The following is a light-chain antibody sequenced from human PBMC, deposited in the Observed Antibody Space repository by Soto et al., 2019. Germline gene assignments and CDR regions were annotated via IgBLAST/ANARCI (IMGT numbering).Light chain of an antibody. Sequence: EIVMTQSPATLSVSPGAGATLSCRASQDVSVSLAWYQQRPGQAPRLLIHDASNRAAGIPARFSAYGSGTDFTLIIGSLEPEDSALYYCQQRGSWPYTFGQGTKVEIQ. J-gene: IGKJ2*01. CDR2: DAS. CDR3: QQRGSWPYT. V-gene: IGKV3-11*01. CDR1: QDVSVS.